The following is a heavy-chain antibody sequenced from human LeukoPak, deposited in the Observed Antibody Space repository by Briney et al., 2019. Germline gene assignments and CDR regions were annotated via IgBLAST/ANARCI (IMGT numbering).Heavy chain of an antibody. V-gene: IGHV1-8*01. CDR2: MNPNSGNT. D-gene: IGHD6-19*01. J-gene: IGHJ4*02. CDR3: ARGQKRSGWYWPSNY. CDR1: GYTFTSYD. Sequence: ASAKLSCKASGYTFTSYDISWVRQATGQGLEWMGWMNPNSGNTGYAQQFQGRVTMTRNTSISTAYMELSSLRSEDTAVYYCARGQKRSGWYWPSNYWGQGTLVTVSS.